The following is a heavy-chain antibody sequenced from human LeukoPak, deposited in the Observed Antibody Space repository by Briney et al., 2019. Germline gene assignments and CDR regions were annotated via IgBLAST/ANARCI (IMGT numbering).Heavy chain of an antibody. V-gene: IGHV4-4*09. Sequence: SETLSLTCTVSGGSLSPHYWTWIRQPPRKGLEWIGYIYTSGSTNYNPSLKSRVTISVDTSKNQFSLKLTSVTAADTAVYYCATSHSGTYTLFDYWGQGTLVSVSS. CDR2: IYTSGST. CDR1: GGSLSPHY. CDR3: ATSHSGTYTLFDY. D-gene: IGHD1-26*01. J-gene: IGHJ4*02.